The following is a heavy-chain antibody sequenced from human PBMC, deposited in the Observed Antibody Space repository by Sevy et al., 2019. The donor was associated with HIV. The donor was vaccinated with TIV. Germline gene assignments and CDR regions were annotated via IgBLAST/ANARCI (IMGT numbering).Heavy chain of an antibody. V-gene: IGHV3-7*01. CDR3: VRDIVIESSF. J-gene: IGHJ4*02. Sequence: GGSLRLSCAASGFNINTYWMNWVRQAPGKGLEWVANIKYDGSEIYYVDSVRSRFTISKDNARNLVYLQMNSLRAENTALYYCVRDIVIESSFWGQGTLVTVSS. CDR1: GFNINTYW. CDR2: IKYDGSEI. D-gene: IGHD2-2*01.